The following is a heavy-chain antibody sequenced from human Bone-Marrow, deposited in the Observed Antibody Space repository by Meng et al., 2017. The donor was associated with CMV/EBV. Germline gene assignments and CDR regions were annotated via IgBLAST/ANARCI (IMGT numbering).Heavy chain of an antibody. CDR3: ARTLRLHDDDGGSQYRAFDI. J-gene: IGHJ3*02. CDR1: GFTFSTSA. V-gene: IGHV3-23*03. D-gene: IGHD2-15*01. Sequence: GGSLRLSCAASGFTFSTSAMSWVRQAPGKGLEWVSVIYNGGSETYYADSVQGRFTISRDDSKNTLFLHMNSLRAEDTAVYYCARTLRLHDDDGGSQYRAFDIWGQGTTVTVSS. CDR2: IYNGGSET.